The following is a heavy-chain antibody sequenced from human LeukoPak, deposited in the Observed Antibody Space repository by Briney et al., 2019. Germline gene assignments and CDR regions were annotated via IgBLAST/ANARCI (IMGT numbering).Heavy chain of an antibody. CDR3: ARAGRWEGRPHAFDI. CDR1: DDSITIYY. CDR2: IYYSGST. Sequence: SETLSLTCSVSDDSITIYYWSWIRQPPGKGLEWIGYIYYSGSTNYNPSLKSRVTISVDTSKNQFSLKLSSVTAADTAVYYCARAGRWEGRPHAFDIWGQGTMVAVSS. J-gene: IGHJ3*02. D-gene: IGHD1-26*01. V-gene: IGHV4-59*01.